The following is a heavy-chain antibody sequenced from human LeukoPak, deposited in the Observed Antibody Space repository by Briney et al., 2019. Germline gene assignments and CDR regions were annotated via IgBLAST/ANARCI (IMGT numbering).Heavy chain of an antibody. CDR3: ARWAPLYRQLVPGVVYYFDY. Sequence: EASVKVSCKASGYTFTGYYMHWVRRAPGQGLEWMGWINPNSGGTNYAQKFQGRVTMTRDTSISTAYMELSRLRSDDTAVYYCARWAPLYRQLVPGVVYYFDYWGQGTLVTVSS. V-gene: IGHV1-2*02. CDR1: GYTFTGYY. CDR2: INPNSGGT. D-gene: IGHD6-6*01. J-gene: IGHJ4*02.